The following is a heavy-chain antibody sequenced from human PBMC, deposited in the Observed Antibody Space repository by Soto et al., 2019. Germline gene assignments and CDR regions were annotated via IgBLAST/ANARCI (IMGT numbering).Heavy chain of an antibody. J-gene: IGHJ4*02. CDR1: GFTFSSYA. Sequence: EVQLLESGGGLVQPGGSLRLSCAASGFTFSSYAMSWVRQAPGKGLVWVSAISGSGGSTYYADSLKGRFTISRDNSKNTLYLQMSSLRAEDTAVYYCAKGGSCQLVWCFDYWGQGTLVTVSS. V-gene: IGHV3-23*01. D-gene: IGHD6-13*01. CDR3: AKGGSCQLVWCFDY. CDR2: ISGSGGST.